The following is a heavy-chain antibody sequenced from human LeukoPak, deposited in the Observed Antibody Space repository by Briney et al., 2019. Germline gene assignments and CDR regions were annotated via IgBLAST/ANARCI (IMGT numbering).Heavy chain of an antibody. Sequence: PGGSLRLSCAASGFTIRNYWMSWVRQAPGKGLEWVASINPDGSEKRYVDSVEGRFTISRDNAENSLYLQMNSLRAEDTAVYYCAGLIPMVTIFAYWGQGTLVTVSS. J-gene: IGHJ4*02. V-gene: IGHV3-7*01. CDR3: AGLIPMVTIFAY. CDR2: INPDGSEK. D-gene: IGHD4-23*01. CDR1: GFTIRNYW.